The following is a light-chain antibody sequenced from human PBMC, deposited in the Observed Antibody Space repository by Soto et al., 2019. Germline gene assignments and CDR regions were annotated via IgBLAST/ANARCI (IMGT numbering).Light chain of an antibody. V-gene: IGLV2-8*01. CDR3: SSYAGTKTLV. J-gene: IGLJ2*01. Sequence: QSALTQPPSASGSLGQSVNISCTGTLTDIGTYYYVSWYQQHPGKAPKLIIYEVSERPSGVPDRFSGSKSGNTASLTVSGLQAGDEADYYCSSYAGTKTLVFGGGTKVTVL. CDR2: EVS. CDR1: LTDIGTYYY.